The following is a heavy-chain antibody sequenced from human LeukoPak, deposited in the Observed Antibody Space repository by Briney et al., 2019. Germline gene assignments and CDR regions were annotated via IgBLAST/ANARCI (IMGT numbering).Heavy chain of an antibody. D-gene: IGHD3-22*01. CDR2: IYYSGST. CDR3: ARGYDSSGYTFDY. Sequence: PSETLSLTCTVSGGSISSYYWSWIRQPPGKGLGWIGYIYYSGSTNYNPSLKSRVTISVDTSKNQFSLKLSSVTAADTAVYYCARGYDSSGYTFDYWGQGTLVTVSS. V-gene: IGHV4-59*01. J-gene: IGHJ4*02. CDR1: GGSISSYY.